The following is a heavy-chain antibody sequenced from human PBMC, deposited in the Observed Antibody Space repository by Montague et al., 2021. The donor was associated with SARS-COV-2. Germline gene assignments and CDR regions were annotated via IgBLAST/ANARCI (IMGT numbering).Heavy chain of an antibody. J-gene: IGHJ4*02. V-gene: IGHV2-70*11. Sequence: PALVKPTQTLTLTCTFSGFSLSTSGMCVSWIRQPPGKALEWLARIDWDDDKYYSTSLKTRLTISKDTSKNQVVLTMTNMDPVDTATYYCARISYGRKPFDYWGQGTLVTVSS. CDR3: ARISYGRKPFDY. CDR1: GFSLSTSGMC. CDR2: IDWDDDK. D-gene: IGHD4-23*01.